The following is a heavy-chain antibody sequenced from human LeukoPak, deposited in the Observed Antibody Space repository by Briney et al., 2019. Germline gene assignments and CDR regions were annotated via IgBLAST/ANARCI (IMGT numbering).Heavy chain of an antibody. Sequence: PGGSLRLSCAASGFTFSSYSMNWVRQAPGEGLEWVSSISRSGTHIYYADSLKGRFTISRDNAKNSLYLQMNSLRAEDTAVYYCARVEESASFDPWGQGTLVTVSS. CDR3: ARVEESASFDP. CDR1: GFTFSSYS. V-gene: IGHV3-21*01. J-gene: IGHJ5*02. CDR2: ISRSGTHI. D-gene: IGHD3-3*01.